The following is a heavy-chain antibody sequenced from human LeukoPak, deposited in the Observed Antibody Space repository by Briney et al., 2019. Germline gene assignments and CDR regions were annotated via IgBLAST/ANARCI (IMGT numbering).Heavy chain of an antibody. V-gene: IGHV3-21*01. CDR1: GFTFSAYS. Sequence: KSGGSLRLSCAASGFTFSAYSMNWVRQAPGKGLEWVSSISSSTYIYYADSVKGRFTISRDNAKNSLYLQMNSLRAEDTAVYYCARALEPSVAVIDYWAREPWSPSPQ. J-gene: IGHJ4*02. CDR2: ISSSTYI. D-gene: IGHD5/OR15-5a*01. CDR3: ARALEPSVAVIDY.